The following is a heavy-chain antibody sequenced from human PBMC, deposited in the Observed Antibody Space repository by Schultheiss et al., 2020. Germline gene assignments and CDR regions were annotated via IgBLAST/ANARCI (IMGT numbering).Heavy chain of an antibody. CDR2: IYYSGST. V-gene: IGHV4-31*03. J-gene: IGHJ5*02. CDR3: AREVVAAKYNWFDP. Sequence: SETLSLTCTVSGGSISSGGYYWSWIRQHPGKGLEWIGYIYYSGSTYYNPSLKSRVTISVDTSKNQFSLKLSSVTAADTAVYYCAREVVAAKYNWFDPWGQGTLVTVSS. D-gene: IGHD2-15*01. CDR1: GGSISSGGYY.